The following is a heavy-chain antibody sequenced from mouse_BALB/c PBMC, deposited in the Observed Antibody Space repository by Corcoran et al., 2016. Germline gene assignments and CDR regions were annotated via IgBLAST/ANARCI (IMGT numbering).Heavy chain of an antibody. Sequence: QIQLVQSGPELKKPGETVKISCKASGYTFTDYSMHWVKQAPGKGLKWMGWINTETGEPTYADDFKGRFAFSLETSASTAYLQINNLKNEDTATYFCARYDSYWYFDVWGAGTTVTVSS. CDR2: INTETGEP. CDR1: GYTFTDYS. D-gene: IGHD2-4*01. CDR3: ARYDSYWYFDV. V-gene: IGHV9-2-1*01. J-gene: IGHJ1*01.